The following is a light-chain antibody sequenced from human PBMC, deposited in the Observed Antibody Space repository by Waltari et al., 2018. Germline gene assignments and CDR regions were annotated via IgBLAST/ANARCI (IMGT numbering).Light chain of an antibody. Sequence: EVLMTQSPATLSVSPGERATLSCRASQSIARNLAWYQQKPGQAPRLLSYGASTRATGVTDRFSGSGSGTEFTLTISSLQSEDFAAYYCQQYNNWRTFGQGTKVDIK. V-gene: IGKV3-15*01. CDR3: QQYNNWRT. J-gene: IGKJ2*01. CDR1: QSIARN. CDR2: GAS.